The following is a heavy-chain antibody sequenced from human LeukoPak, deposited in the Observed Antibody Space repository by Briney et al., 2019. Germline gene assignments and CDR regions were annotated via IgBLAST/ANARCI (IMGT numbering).Heavy chain of an antibody. Sequence: GGSLRLSCAASGFTFSSYEMNWVRQAPGKGLEWVSYISSSGSTIYYADSVKGRFTISRDNTKDSLFLHMTNLRGEDTAVYYCGSSGGVIAPAANLKYYVDFWGEGTTVTVSS. D-gene: IGHD2-2*01. CDR2: ISSSGSTI. V-gene: IGHV3-48*03. CDR1: GFTFSSYE. J-gene: IGHJ6*04. CDR3: GSSGGVIAPAANLKYYVDF.